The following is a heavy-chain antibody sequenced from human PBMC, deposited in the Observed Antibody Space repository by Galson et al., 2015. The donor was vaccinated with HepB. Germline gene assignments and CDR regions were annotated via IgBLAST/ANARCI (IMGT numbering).Heavy chain of an antibody. CDR2: ISYDGSNK. D-gene: IGHD3-22*01. Sequence: SLRLSCAASGFTFSSYAMHWVRQAPGKGLEWVAVISYDGSNKYYADSVKGRFTISRDNSKNTLYLQMNSLRAEDTAVYYCAREHYERAYDSSGYLGPDYWGQGTLVTVSS. V-gene: IGHV3-30*04. CDR3: AREHYERAYDSSGYLGPDY. CDR1: GFTFSSYA. J-gene: IGHJ4*02.